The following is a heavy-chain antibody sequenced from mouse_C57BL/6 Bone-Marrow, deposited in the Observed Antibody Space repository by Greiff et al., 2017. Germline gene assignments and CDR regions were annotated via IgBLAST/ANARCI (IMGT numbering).Heavy chain of an antibody. Sequence: EVQLVESGGDLVKPGGSLKLSCAASGFTFSSYGMSWVRQTPDKRLEWVATISSGGSYTYYPDSVKGRFTISRDNAKNTLYLKMSSLTSEDTAMYYWARQGTTVVYYDAMDYWGQGTSVTVSS. V-gene: IGHV5-6*01. CDR1: GFTFSSYG. CDR2: ISSGGSYT. CDR3: ARQGTTVVYYDAMDY. J-gene: IGHJ4*01. D-gene: IGHD1-1*01.